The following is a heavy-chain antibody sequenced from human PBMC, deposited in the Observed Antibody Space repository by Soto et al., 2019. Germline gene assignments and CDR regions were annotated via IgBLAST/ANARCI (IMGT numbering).Heavy chain of an antibody. Sequence: SETLSLTCTVSGGSISSGDYYWSWIRQPPGKGLEWIGYIYYSGSTYYNPSLRSRVTISVDTSKNQFSLKLSSVTAADTAVFYCARHYSSGSRNWFDPWGQGTLVTVS. CDR1: GGSISSGDYY. CDR2: IYYSGST. J-gene: IGHJ5*02. V-gene: IGHV4-30-4*01. CDR3: ARHYSSGSRNWFDP. D-gene: IGHD6-19*01.